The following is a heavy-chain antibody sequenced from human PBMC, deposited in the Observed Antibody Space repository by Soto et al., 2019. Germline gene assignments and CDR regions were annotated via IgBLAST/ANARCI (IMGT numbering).Heavy chain of an antibody. CDR1: GFTFSSYN. V-gene: IGHV3-21*01. Sequence: GGSLRLSCAASGFTFSSYNMNWVRQAPGKGLEWVSSISTSGSFIYYADSVKGRFTISRDNAKNSLFLHMNSLRAEDTAVYYCARGSRSGWYGVDHWGQGTLVTVSS. CDR2: ISTSGSFI. CDR3: ARGSRSGWYGVDH. D-gene: IGHD6-19*01. J-gene: IGHJ4*02.